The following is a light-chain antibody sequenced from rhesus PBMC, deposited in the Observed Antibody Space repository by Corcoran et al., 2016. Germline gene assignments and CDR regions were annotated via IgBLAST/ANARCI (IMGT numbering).Light chain of an antibody. CDR3: QQYNDFLLT. Sequence: EIVMTQSPATLSLSPGETATLSCRASESVGSYLAWYQQKPGQAPKLLEHSAYFRATGIPDRFSGSGSRTEFTLTISSLEPEDVGVYNCQQYNDFLLTFGGGTKVELK. CDR1: ESVGSY. V-gene: IGKV3-40*03. J-gene: IGKJ4*01. CDR2: SAY.